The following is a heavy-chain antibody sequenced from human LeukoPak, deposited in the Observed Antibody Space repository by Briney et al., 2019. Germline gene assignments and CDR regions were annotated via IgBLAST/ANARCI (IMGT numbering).Heavy chain of an antibody. V-gene: IGHV4-39*07. CDR3: ARGGVDFWSGYFLMGQYYFDY. D-gene: IGHD3-3*01. CDR1: GGSISSSSYY. J-gene: IGHJ4*02. CDR2: IYYSGST. Sequence: SETLSLTCTVSGGSISSSSYYWGWIRQPPGKGLEWIGSIYYSGSTYYNPSLKSRVTISVDTSKNQFSLKLSSVTAADTAVYYCARGGVDFWSGYFLMGQYYFDYWGQGTLVTVSS.